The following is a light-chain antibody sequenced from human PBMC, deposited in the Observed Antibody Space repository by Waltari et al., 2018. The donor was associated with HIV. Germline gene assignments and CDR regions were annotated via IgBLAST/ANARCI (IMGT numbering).Light chain of an antibody. Sequence: SYELTQPPSVSVSPGQTAKITCSVDALPNQYAHWYQQKPGQAPLLGIYKDSQRSSGLPELCSGSHSWTTVTCTISGVQAEDEADYYCESADNSGTYWVFGGGTKLSVL. CDR2: KDS. CDR3: ESADNSGTYWV. CDR1: ALPNQY. J-gene: IGLJ3*02. V-gene: IGLV3-25*03.